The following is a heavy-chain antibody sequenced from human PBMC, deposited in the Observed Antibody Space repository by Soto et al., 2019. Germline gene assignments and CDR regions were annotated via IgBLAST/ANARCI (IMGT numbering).Heavy chain of an antibody. D-gene: IGHD1-26*01. V-gene: IGHV3-48*03. J-gene: IGHJ4*02. CDR1: GFTFSSYE. Sequence: PGGSLRLSCAASGFTFSSYEMNWVRQAPGKGLEWVSYISSSGSTIYYADSVKGRFTISRDNAKNSLYLQMNSLRAEDTAVYYCAREDSGGSSGPDYWGQGTLVTVSS. CDR2: ISSSGSTI. CDR3: AREDSGGSSGPDY.